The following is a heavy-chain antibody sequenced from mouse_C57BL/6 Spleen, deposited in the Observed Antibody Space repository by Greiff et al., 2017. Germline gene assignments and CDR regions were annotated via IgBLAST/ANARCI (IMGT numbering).Heavy chain of an antibody. Sequence: VNLVESGAELVRPGASVTLSCKASGYTFTDYEMHWVKQTPVHGLEWIGAIDPETGGTAYNQKFKGKAILTADKSSSTAYMELRSLTSEDSAVYYCTRKEISHYYGSSYAMDYWGQGTSVTVSS. D-gene: IGHD1-1*01. V-gene: IGHV1-15*01. CDR3: TRKEISHYYGSSYAMDY. J-gene: IGHJ4*01. CDR2: IDPETGGT. CDR1: GYTFTDYE.